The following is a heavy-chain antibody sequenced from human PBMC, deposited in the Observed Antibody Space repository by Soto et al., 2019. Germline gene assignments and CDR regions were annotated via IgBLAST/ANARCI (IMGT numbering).Heavy chain of an antibody. CDR2: IYWDDDK. Sequence: SGPTLVKPTQTLTLTCTFSGFSLSTSGVGVGWIRQPPGKALEWLALIYWDDDKRYSPSLKSRLTITKDTSKNQVVLTMTNMDPVDTATYYCAGAVAATLTVLFDYWGQGTLVTVSS. CDR3: AGAVAATLTVLFDY. D-gene: IGHD2-15*01. CDR1: GFSLSTSGVG. J-gene: IGHJ4*02. V-gene: IGHV2-5*02.